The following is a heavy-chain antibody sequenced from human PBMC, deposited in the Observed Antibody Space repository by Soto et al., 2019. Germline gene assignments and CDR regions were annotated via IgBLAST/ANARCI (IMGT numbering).Heavy chain of an antibody. CDR3: ARGAYYDFWSGYTNVNWFDP. Sequence: ASVKVSCKASGYTLTSYGISWVRQAPGQGLEWMGWISAYNGNTNYAQKLQGRVTMTTDTSTSTAYMELRSLRSDDTAVYYCARGAYYDFWSGYTNVNWFDPWGQGTLVTVSS. CDR1: GYTLTSYG. D-gene: IGHD3-3*01. J-gene: IGHJ5*02. CDR2: ISAYNGNT. V-gene: IGHV1-18*01.